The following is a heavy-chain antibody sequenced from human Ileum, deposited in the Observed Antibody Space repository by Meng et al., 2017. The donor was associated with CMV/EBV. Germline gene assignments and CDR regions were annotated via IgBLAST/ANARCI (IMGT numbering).Heavy chain of an antibody. Sequence: SETLSLTCDVSGFSVSSSTYYWAWIRQSPGKGLEWIGSMYHSGKTYYNASLTSRVTISIDTSTMQFSLKLRSVTAADTAVYYCARDIDEICGHWGQGRLVTVSS. CDR1: GFSVSSSTYY. J-gene: IGHJ4*02. CDR3: ARDIDEICGH. V-gene: IGHV4-39*07. D-gene: IGHD2-15*01. CDR2: MYHSGKT.